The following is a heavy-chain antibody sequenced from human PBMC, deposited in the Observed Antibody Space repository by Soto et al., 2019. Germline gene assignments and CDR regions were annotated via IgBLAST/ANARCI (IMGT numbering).Heavy chain of an antibody. CDR2: IYHSGST. Sequence: SETLSLTCAVSGDSISSDKWWSWIRQPPGKGLQWIGEIYHSGSTKYNPSLKSRVIISVDKSKNQFSLKLSSVTDADTAVYYCARGETQQQRDYWGQGTLVTGSS. J-gene: IGHJ4*02. CDR3: ARGETQQQRDY. CDR1: GDSISSDKW. V-gene: IGHV4-4*02. D-gene: IGHD6-13*01.